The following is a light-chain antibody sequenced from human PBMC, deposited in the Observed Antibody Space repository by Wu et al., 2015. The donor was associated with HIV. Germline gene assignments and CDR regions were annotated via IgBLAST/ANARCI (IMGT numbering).Light chain of an antibody. V-gene: IGKV3-11*01. CDR1: QSVSNF. J-gene: IGKJ5*01. CDR2: DVV. Sequence: EIVLTQSPDTLSLFPGERATLSCRANQSVSNFFAWYQQKPGQAPRLLIFDVVSRAIGIPARFSGSGSGTDFTLTISSLEPEDFAVYYCQQRSNWPLTFGQGTRLEIK. CDR3: QQRSNWPLT.